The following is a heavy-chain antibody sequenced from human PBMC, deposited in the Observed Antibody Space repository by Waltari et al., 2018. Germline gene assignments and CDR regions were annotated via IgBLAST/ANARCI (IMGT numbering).Heavy chain of an antibody. V-gene: IGHV3-74*03. CDR1: GFTFSMSW. Sequence: EMQLVESGGGSVQPGDSLRLSCAASGFTFSMSWMHWVRQAPGKGLIWDSRNGTDGKNAEYADAVKGRFTISRDNAKNVVYLQMNSLRAEDTGRYYCAREPVGVVRTDFWGQGTQVTVSS. CDR3: AREPVGVVRTDF. J-gene: IGHJ4*02. CDR2: NGTDGKNA. D-gene: IGHD3-16*01.